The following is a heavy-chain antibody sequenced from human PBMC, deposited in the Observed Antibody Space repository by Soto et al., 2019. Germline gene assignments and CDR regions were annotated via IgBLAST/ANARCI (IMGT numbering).Heavy chain of an antibody. Sequence: EVQLLESGGGLVQPGGSLRLSCAASGFTFSSYAMSWVRQAPGKGLEWVSGISSSGDSTNYADSVKGRFTISRDDSKSTLFLQMNGLRAEDTAVYYCAKVPWQLVRTHYFDYWGQGTLVTVSS. CDR3: AKVPWQLVRTHYFDY. CDR2: ISSSGDST. CDR1: GFTFSSYA. D-gene: IGHD6-6*01. J-gene: IGHJ4*02. V-gene: IGHV3-23*01.